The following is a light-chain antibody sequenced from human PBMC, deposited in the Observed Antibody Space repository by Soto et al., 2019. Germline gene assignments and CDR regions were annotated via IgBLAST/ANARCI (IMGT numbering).Light chain of an antibody. V-gene: IGKV3-20*01. CDR3: QQYGTSPRT. CDR1: QSVSSNY. CDR2: GAS. Sequence: EIVLTQSPGTLSLSPGEGATLSCRASQSVSSNYLAWYQQKPGQAPRLLIYGASSRATGIPDRFSGSGSGTDFTLTISRLEPEDFAVYYCQQYGTSPRTFGQGTKVDI. J-gene: IGKJ1*01.